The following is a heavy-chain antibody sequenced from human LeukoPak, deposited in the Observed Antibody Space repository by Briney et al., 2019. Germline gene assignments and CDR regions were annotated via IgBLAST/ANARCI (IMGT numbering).Heavy chain of an antibody. CDR2: INHSGST. V-gene: IGHV4-34*01. CDR3: ARGPSVRSSCLCEDIVVVVAAPDFDL. D-gene: IGHD2-15*01. Sequence: PSETLSLTCAVYGGSFSGYYWSWIRQPPGKGLEWIGEINHSGSTNYNPSLKSRVTISVDTSKNQFSLRLSSVTAADTAVYYCARGPSVRSSCLCEDIVVVVAAPDFDLWGRGTLVTVSS. J-gene: IGHJ2*01. CDR1: GGSFSGYY.